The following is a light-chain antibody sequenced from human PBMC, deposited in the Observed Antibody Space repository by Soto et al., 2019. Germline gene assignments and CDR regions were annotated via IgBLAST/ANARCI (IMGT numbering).Light chain of an antibody. CDR1: SSDGGSYNY. V-gene: IGLV2-8*01. CDR2: GVN. J-gene: IGLJ3*02. CDR3: TSYAGSNNPVV. Sequence: QSVLTQPPSASGSPGQSVTISCTGTSSDGGSYNYVSWYQQHPDKAPKLIIYGVNERPSGVPDRFSGSKSGNTASLTVSGLQAEDEADYYCTSYAGSNNPVVFGGGTKVTVL.